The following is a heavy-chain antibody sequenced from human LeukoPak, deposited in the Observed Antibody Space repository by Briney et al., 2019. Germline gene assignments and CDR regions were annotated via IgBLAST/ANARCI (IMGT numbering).Heavy chain of an antibody. CDR2: IRGGGGST. D-gene: IGHD6-13*01. J-gene: IGHJ4*02. V-gene: IGHV3-23*01. CDR3: AKGSQTYSSSPVAS. CDR1: GYTFRSYA. Sequence: GGCLRLSCAASGYTFRSYAMRGVREARGKGREWVSTIRGGGGSTYYADSLKGRFTISRDNAKNTLYVQMNSLSAGDTGVYYCAKGSQTYSSSPVASWGQGSLVTVS.